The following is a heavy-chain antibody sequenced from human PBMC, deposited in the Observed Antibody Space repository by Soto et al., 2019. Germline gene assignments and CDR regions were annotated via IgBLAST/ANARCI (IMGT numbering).Heavy chain of an antibody. D-gene: IGHD1-1*01. V-gene: IGHV1-24*01. CDR1: GYTLTELS. CDR2: FDPEDGET. J-gene: IGHJ5*02. Sequence: QVQLVQAGAEVKKPGASVKVSCKVSGYTLTELSMHWVRQAPGKGLEWMGGFDPEDGETIYAQKFQGRVTMTEDTSTQTAYMELSSLRSEDTDVYYCATLQLERRTRWFDPWGQGTLVTVSS. CDR3: ATLQLERRTRWFDP.